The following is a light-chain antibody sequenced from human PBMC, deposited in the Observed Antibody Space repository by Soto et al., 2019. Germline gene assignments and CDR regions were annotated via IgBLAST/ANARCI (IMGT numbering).Light chain of an antibody. CDR2: DAS. CDR1: QSVSSY. Sequence: EIVLTQSPATLSLSPGERATLSCRASQSVSSYLAWYQQKPGQAPRLLIYDASNRATGIPARFSGSGSGTDFTLTISSLEPEYFAVYHCQQRSNWPPITFGQGTLLEIK. CDR3: QQRSNWPPIT. J-gene: IGKJ5*01. V-gene: IGKV3-11*01.